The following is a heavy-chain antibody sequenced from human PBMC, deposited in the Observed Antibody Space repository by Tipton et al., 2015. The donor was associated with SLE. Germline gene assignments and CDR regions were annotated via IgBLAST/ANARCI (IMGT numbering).Heavy chain of an antibody. D-gene: IGHD1-1*01. CDR3: ARGQYKRDY. CDR2: IYYTGST. CDR1: GGSINSGGYY. J-gene: IGHJ4*02. Sequence: TLSLTCTVSGGSINSGGYYWSWIRQHPGKGLEWIGYIYYTGSTYYNPSLKSRLTISVDTSKNEFSLALSSVTAADTAVYYCARGQYKRDYWGQGTLVTVSS. V-gene: IGHV4-31*03.